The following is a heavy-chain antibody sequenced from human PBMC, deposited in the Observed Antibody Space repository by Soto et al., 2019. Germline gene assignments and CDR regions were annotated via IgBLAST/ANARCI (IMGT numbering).Heavy chain of an antibody. Sequence: KQSPTLSLTCVISGDSVADNRAAWNWIRQSPSRGLEWLGRTYYRSTWYSDYAVSVKGRITINSDISTNQISLQLNSVTPEDTGVYYCARDEYSDSPPAFDYWGQGTLVTVSS. CDR3: ARDEYSDSPPAFDY. V-gene: IGHV6-1*01. J-gene: IGHJ4*02. CDR2: TYYRSTWYS. CDR1: GDSVADNRAA. D-gene: IGHD5-18*01.